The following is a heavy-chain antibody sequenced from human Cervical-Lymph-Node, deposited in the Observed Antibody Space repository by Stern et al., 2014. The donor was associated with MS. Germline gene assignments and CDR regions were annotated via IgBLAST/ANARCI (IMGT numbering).Heavy chain of an antibody. J-gene: IGHJ1*01. V-gene: IGHV3-21*01. CDR2: ISRSSGFI. CDR3: VKDQGREEYFQH. CDR1: GFTFSSYD. Sequence: EVQLVESGGGLVKPGGSLRLSCAASGFTFSSYDMNWVRQAPGKGLEWLSSISRSSGFIYYANSVKGRFTISIDNATKTQFLHTNSLRVEDTAVYYCVKDQGREEYFQHWGQGTLVTVSS.